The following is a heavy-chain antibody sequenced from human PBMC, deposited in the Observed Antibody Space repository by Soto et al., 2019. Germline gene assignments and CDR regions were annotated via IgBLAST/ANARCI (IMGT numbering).Heavy chain of an antibody. CDR3: SRDVRTSTSWANTPDV. V-gene: IGHV3-33*01. D-gene: IGHD2-2*01. J-gene: IGHJ4*02. Sequence: QAQLVESGGGVVQPGRSLRLSCVASGFTFSSYGMHWVRQAPGKGLEWVAVIWYDGSRTFYVDSVKGRFTISRDNSKNTLYLQMNSLGAEDTAVYYCSRDVRTSTSWANTPDVWGQGTLVTVSS. CDR2: IWYDGSRT. CDR1: GFTFSSYG.